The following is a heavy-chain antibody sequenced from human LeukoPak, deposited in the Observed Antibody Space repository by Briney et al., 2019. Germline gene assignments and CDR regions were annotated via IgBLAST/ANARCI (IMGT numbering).Heavy chain of an antibody. J-gene: IGHJ5*02. CDR1: GGTFSSYA. V-gene: IGHV1-69*13. Sequence: APVKVSCTASGGTFSSYAISWVRQAPGQGLEWMGGIIPIFGTANYAQKFQGRVTITADESTSTAYMELISLRSEDTAVYYCARLGPHYGGNPDNWFDPWAREPWSPSPQ. D-gene: IGHD4-23*01. CDR2: IIPIFGTA. CDR3: ARLGPHYGGNPDNWFDP.